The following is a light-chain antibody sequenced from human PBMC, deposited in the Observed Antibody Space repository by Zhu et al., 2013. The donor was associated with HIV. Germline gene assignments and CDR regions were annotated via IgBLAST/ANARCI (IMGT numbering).Light chain of an antibody. Sequence: DIQMTQSPSSLSASVGDRVTITCQASQDISNYLNWYQQKPGKAPKLLIYDASNLETGVPSRFSGSGSGTDFTFTISSLQPEDIATYYCQQYDNLPLYSLFGPGTKV. CDR3: QQYDNLPLYSL. CDR1: QDISNY. V-gene: IGKV1-33*01. J-gene: IGKJ3*01. CDR2: DAS.